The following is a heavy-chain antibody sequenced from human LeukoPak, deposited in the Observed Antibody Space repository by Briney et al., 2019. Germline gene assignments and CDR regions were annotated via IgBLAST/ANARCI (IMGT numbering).Heavy chain of an antibody. V-gene: IGHV4-34*01. CDR1: GGSFSGYY. D-gene: IGHD3-10*01. CDR2: ITHSGST. Sequence: PSETLSLTCAVYGGSFSGYYWSWIRQPPGKGLEWIGEITHSGSTNYNPSLKSRVTISVDTSKNQFSLKVNSVTAADTAIYYCASGPVDYYTSGSFLKWGQGTMVTVSS. CDR3: ASGPVDYYTSGSFLK. J-gene: IGHJ3*01.